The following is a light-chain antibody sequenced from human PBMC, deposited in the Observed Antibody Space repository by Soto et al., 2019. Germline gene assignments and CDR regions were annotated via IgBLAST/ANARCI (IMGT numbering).Light chain of an antibody. V-gene: IGKV3-15*01. CDR1: RSVGHN. J-gene: IGKJ1*01. CDR2: GAS. Sequence: DIVRTQSPVTLSVSPGDRATLSCRASRSVGHNLAWFQQKPGQAPRLLVYGASAGATGIPDRFSGSGFGTEFTLTLSSLQSEDLAVYYCQQYNNWPRTFGQGTKVEMK. CDR3: QQYNNWPRT.